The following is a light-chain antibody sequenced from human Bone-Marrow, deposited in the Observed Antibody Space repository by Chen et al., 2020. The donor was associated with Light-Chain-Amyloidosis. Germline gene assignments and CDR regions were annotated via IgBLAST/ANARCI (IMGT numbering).Light chain of an antibody. Sequence: QSALTQPASVSGSPGQSINISCPGTSRDVGNYNLVTWYQQHPGKAPKLMIFDVTKRPSGVSNRFSGSKSGNTASLTISGLQADDEADYYCCSYAGSTTYIVFGGGTKLTVL. CDR3: CSYAGSTTYIV. CDR1: SRDVGNYNL. J-gene: IGLJ2*01. V-gene: IGLV2-23*02. CDR2: DVT.